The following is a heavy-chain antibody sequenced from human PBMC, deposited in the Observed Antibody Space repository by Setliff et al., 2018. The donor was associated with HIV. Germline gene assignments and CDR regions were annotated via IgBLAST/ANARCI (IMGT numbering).Heavy chain of an antibody. CDR3: ATIKPGGASFDN. J-gene: IGHJ4*02. CDR2: THISGIT. D-gene: IGHD3-16*01. CDR1: GASISTYY. V-gene: IGHV4-4*08. Sequence: PSVTLSLTCTVSGASISTYYWSWIRQPPGKGLEWIGYTHISGITNYNPSLKSRVSISVDTSKNQLSLQLSSVTAADTAIYYCATIKPGGASFDNWGQGTLVTVSS.